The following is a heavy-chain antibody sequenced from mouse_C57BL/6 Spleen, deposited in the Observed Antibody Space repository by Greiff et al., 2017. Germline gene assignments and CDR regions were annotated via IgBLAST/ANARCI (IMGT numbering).Heavy chain of an antibody. Sequence: VQLQQSGPELVKPGASVKISCKASGYAFSSSWLNWVKQRPGKGLEWIGRIYPGDGDPNYNGKLKGKAPLPADKSSSTAYMQLSSLTSEDSAVYCCAREGDYGYFDYWGQGTTLTVSS. J-gene: IGHJ2*01. D-gene: IGHD1-1*02. CDR2: IYPGDGDP. V-gene: IGHV1-82*01. CDR1: GYAFSSSW. CDR3: AREGDYGYFDY.